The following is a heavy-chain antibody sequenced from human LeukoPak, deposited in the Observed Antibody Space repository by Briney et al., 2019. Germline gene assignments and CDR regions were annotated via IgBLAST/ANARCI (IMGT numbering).Heavy chain of an antibody. CDR2: LYSGGGT. J-gene: IGHJ4*02. CDR3: ARDWVQYDLPRYSDC. V-gene: IGHV3-66*01. Sequence: PAGSLRLSCAASGFTVSSNYMSWVRQAQGKGLEWVSGLYSGGGTYYADSVKGRFDISRDNSKNTLYLQMNSLRAEDTAVYYCARDWVQYDLPRYSDCWGQGALVTVSS. D-gene: IGHD2-8*01. CDR1: GFTVSSNY.